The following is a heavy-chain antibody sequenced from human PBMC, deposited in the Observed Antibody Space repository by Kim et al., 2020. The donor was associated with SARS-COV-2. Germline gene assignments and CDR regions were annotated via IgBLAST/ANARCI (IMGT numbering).Heavy chain of an antibody. V-gene: IGHV3-23*01. Sequence: GGSLRLSCAASGFTFSDYAISWFRQTPGKGLEWVSAIVGSGDSTYYADSVKGRFTISRDNSKNTLYLQMNSLRAEDTAVYYCVKDNHCYDTSYYHYYWYFDVWGRGTLVTVSS. CDR1: GFTFSDYA. J-gene: IGHJ2*01. CDR3: VKDNHCYDTSYYHYYWYFDV. D-gene: IGHD3-22*01. CDR2: IVGSGDST.